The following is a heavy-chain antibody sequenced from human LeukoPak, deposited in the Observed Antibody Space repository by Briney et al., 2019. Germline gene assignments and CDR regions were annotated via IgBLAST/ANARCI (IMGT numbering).Heavy chain of an antibody. D-gene: IGHD6-6*01. J-gene: IGHJ4*02. Sequence: GGSLRLSCAASGFTFSSYWMSWVRQAPGKGLEWVANIKQDGSEKYYVDSVKGRFTISRDNAKNSLYLQMNSLRAEDTAVYYCARGVIAATKYYFDYWGQGTLVTASS. CDR1: GFTFSSYW. CDR3: ARGVIAATKYYFDY. CDR2: IKQDGSEK. V-gene: IGHV3-7*04.